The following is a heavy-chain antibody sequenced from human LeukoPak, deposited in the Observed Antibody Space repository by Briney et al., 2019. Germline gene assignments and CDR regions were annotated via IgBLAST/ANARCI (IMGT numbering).Heavy chain of an antibody. CDR3: ARDGDTYYDFWSGLDI. V-gene: IGHV1-2*02. CDR2: INPNSGGT. J-gene: IGHJ3*02. CDR1: GYTFTGYY. D-gene: IGHD3-3*01. Sequence: ASVKVSCKASGYTFTGYYMHWVRQAPGQGLEWMGWINPNSGGTNYAQKFQGRVTMTRDTSISTAYMELSRLRSDDTAVYYCARDGDTYYDFWSGLDIWGQGTMVTASS.